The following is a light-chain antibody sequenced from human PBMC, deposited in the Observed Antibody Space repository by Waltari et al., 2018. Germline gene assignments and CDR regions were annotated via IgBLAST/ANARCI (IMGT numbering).Light chain of an antibody. CDR3: QQGYSYPPT. J-gene: IGKJ4*01. CDR2: RAS. CDR1: QGIGNN. V-gene: IGKV1-16*01. Sequence: DIQMTQSPSSLSASVGDTVTITCQASQGIGNNLNWYQQKPGKAPKLLIYRASSLQSGIPSRFSGSGSGTDFTLNISGLQPEYFATYYCQQGYSYPPTFGGGTKVEIK.